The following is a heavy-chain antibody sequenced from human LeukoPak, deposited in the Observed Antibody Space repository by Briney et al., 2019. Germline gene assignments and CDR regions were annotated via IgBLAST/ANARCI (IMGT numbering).Heavy chain of an antibody. J-gene: IGHJ4*02. CDR1: GFTFSGYS. Sequence: GGSLRLSCAASGFTFSGYSMNWVRQAPGEGLEWVSSISGSSSYIYYADSVKGRFTISRDNAKNLLYLQMNSLRAEDTAVYYCARDGVYYGSGSAVYWGQGTLVTVSS. V-gene: IGHV3-21*01. CDR2: ISGSSSYI. D-gene: IGHD3-10*01. CDR3: ARDGVYYGSGSAVY.